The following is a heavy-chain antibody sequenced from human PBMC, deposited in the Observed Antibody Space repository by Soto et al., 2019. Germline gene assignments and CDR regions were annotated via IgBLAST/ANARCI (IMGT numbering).Heavy chain of an antibody. Sequence: SVKVSCKASGGTFSSYAISWVRQAPGQGLEWMGGIIPIFGTANYAQKFQGRVTITADKSTSTAYMELSSLRSEDTAVYYCAKTDVTAALRQIYYHGMDVCGQGTTVTVS. CDR2: IIPIFGTA. CDR3: AKTDVTAALRQIYYHGMDV. V-gene: IGHV1-69*06. CDR1: GGTFSSYA. D-gene: IGHD2-2*02. J-gene: IGHJ6*02.